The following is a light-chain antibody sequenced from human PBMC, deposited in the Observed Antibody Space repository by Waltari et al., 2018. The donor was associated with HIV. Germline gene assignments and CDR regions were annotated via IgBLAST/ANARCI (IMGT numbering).Light chain of an antibody. CDR3: AVLDDTLGGGV. V-gene: IGLV1-47*01. J-gene: IGLJ2*01. CDR2: RDN. Sequence: QSVLTQPPSASGTPGQKVTIACSGGTANTGANFVFWFQQFPGTAPKLLIYRDNLRHSGVPARFSGSKSGTSASLNISGLRSDDEAHYFCAVLDDTLGGGVFGGGTKLTVL. CDR1: TANTGANF.